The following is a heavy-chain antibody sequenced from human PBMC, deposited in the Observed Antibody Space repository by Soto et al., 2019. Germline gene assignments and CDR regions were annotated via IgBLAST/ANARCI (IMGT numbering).Heavy chain of an antibody. CDR3: AKANSWLQFPFDY. J-gene: IGHJ4*02. D-gene: IGHD5-12*01. Sequence: ASVKVSCKASGYTFTGYYMHWVRQAPGQGLEWMGWINPNSGGTNYAQKFQGRVTMTRDTSISTAYMELNSLRAEDTALYYCAKANSWLQFPFDYWGQGTLVTVSS. CDR2: INPNSGGT. V-gene: IGHV1-2*02. CDR1: GYTFTGYY.